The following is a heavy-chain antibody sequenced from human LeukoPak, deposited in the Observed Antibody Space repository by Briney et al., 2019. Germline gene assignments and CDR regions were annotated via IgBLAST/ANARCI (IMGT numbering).Heavy chain of an antibody. D-gene: IGHD5-24*01. CDR3: ARVGRDGYIYFDY. CDR2: INSDGSST. Sequence: PGGSLRLSCAASGFTFSSYWMHWVRQAPGKGLVWVSRINSDGSSTSYADSVKGRFTISRDNAKNTLYLQMNSLRAEDTAVYYCARVGRDGYIYFDYWGQGTLVTVSS. V-gene: IGHV3-74*01. CDR1: GFTFSSYW. J-gene: IGHJ4*02.